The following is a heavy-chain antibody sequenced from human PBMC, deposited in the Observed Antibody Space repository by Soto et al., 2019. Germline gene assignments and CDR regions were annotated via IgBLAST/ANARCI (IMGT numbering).Heavy chain of an antibody. CDR3: ARRYGDSFDY. CDR2: IYYSGST. V-gene: IGHV4-59*08. Sequence: QVQLQESGPGLVKPSETLSLTCTVSGGSISSYYWSWIRQPPGKGLEWIGYIYYSGSTKYTPSLKSRVTISVDTSKNQFSLKLSSVTAADTAVYYCARRYGDSFDYWGQGTLVTVSS. CDR1: GGSISSYY. D-gene: IGHD4-17*01. J-gene: IGHJ4*02.